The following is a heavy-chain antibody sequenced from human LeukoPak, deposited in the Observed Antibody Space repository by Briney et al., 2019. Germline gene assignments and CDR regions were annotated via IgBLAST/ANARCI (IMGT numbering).Heavy chain of an antibody. D-gene: IGHD2-2*01. Sequence: GASVKVSCKASGSTFSSYYMHWVRQSPGQGLEWMGIINPFVGSTSYAQKLPGRVTMTTDTSTSTAYTGLRSLRSDDTAVHYCGACYCSRTNCRIDYGGQGTLASASA. V-gene: IGHV1-46*01. CDR2: INPFVGST. CDR3: GACYCSRTNCRIDY. J-gene: IGHJ4*02. CDR1: GSTFSSYY.